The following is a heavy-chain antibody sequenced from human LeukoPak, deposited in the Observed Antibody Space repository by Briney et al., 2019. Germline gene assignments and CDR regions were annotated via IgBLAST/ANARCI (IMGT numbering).Heavy chain of an antibody. CDR3: ARDARPVKYYFDY. D-gene: IGHD4-17*01. Sequence: GGSLRLSCAASGFTFSSYSMNWVRQAPGKGLEWVSSISSSSSYIYYADSVKGRFTISRDNAKNSLYLQMNSLRAEDTAVYYCARDARPVKYYFDYWGQGTLVTVSS. J-gene: IGHJ4*02. CDR1: GFTFSSYS. CDR2: ISSSSSYI. V-gene: IGHV3-21*01.